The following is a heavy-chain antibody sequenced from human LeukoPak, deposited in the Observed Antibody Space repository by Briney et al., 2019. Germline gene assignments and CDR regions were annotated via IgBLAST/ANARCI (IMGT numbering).Heavy chain of an antibody. D-gene: IGHD3-22*01. CDR2: ISGSGGST. Sequence: GGSLRLSCAASGFTFSSYAMSWVRQAPGKGLEWVSAISGSGGSTYYADSVKGRFAISRDNSKNTLYLQMNSLRVEDTAVYYCAKAVAPYYYDTSGLGILGYWGQGTLVTVSS. CDR1: GFTFSSYA. V-gene: IGHV3-23*01. J-gene: IGHJ4*02. CDR3: AKAVAPYYYDTSGLGILGY.